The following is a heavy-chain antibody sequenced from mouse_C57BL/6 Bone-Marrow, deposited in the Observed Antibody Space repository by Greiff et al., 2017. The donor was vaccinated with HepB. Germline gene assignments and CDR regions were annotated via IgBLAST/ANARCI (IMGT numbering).Heavy chain of an antibody. CDR3: ARHSYGNVPAGFAY. J-gene: IGHJ3*01. CDR1: GFTFSDYY. D-gene: IGHD2-1*01. Sequence: EVKLVESGGGLVQPGGSLKLSCAASGFTFSDYYMYWVRQTPEKSLEWVADISNGGGSTYYPDTVKGRFTITRDKAKNTLYLQMSRLKSEETAMYYCARHSYGNVPAGFAYWGQGTPVTVSA. V-gene: IGHV5-12*01. CDR2: ISNGGGST.